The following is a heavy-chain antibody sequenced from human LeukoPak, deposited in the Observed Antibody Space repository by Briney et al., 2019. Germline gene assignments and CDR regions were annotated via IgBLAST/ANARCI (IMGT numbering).Heavy chain of an antibody. CDR2: ISDSGGTT. J-gene: IGHJ4*02. V-gene: IGHV3-23*01. CDR3: VKGGGNVRRYFEY. CDR1: GFTCSNYA. D-gene: IGHD4-23*01. Sequence: PGGSLRLSCAASGFTCSNYAMSWVRQAPGKGLEWVSVISDSGGTTYYADSVKGRFTISRDSSKNTLYLQMNSLRAEDTAVYYCVKGGGNVRRYFEYWGQGTLVTVSS.